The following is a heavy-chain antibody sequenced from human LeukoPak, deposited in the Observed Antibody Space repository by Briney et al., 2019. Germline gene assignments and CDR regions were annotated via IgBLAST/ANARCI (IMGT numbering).Heavy chain of an antibody. Sequence: SETLSLTCAVYGGSFSGYYWSWIRQPPGKGLEWIGEINHSGSTNYNPSLKSRVTISVDTSKNQFSLKLSSVTAADTAVYYCARAKREGQTLDYWGQGALVTVSS. D-gene: IGHD1-26*01. J-gene: IGHJ4*02. CDR3: ARAKREGQTLDY. V-gene: IGHV4-34*01. CDR2: INHSGST. CDR1: GGSFSGYY.